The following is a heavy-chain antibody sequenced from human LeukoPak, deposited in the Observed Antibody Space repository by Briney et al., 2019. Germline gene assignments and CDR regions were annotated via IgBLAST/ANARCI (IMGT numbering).Heavy chain of an antibody. V-gene: IGHV4-59*08. J-gene: IGHJ3*02. Sequence: PSETLSLTCTVSGGSITSYYWSWIRQPPGKGLEWIGYIYYSGNTNYNPSLKSRVTISVDTSKNQFSLKLSSVTAADTAVYYCARHDAAPPDAFDIWGQGTMVTVSS. D-gene: IGHD2-15*01. CDR3: ARHDAAPPDAFDI. CDR1: GGSITSYY. CDR2: IYYSGNT.